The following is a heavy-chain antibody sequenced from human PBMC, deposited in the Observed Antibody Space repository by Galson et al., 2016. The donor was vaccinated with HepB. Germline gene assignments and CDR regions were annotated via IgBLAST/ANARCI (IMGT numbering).Heavy chain of an antibody. CDR2: INPEGGST. CDR1: GYNFISFH. J-gene: IGHJ6*02. CDR3: ARASLWFGELFSDGMDV. D-gene: IGHD3-10*01. V-gene: IGHV1-46*01. Sequence: SVKVSCKASGYNFISFHLHWVRQAPGQGLEWVGIINPEGGSTIHAQKFQGRVTMTRDTSTSTVYLELCSLRSEDTAVYYCARASLWFGELFSDGMDVWGQGTTVTVSS.